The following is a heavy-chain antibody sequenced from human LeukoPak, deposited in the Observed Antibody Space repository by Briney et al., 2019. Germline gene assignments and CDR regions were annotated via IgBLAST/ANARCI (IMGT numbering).Heavy chain of an antibody. D-gene: IGHD6-13*01. CDR3: ARVSSSRRTNDAFDI. CDR2: ISSSSSYT. CDR1: GFTFSDYY. V-gene: IGHV3-11*06. J-gene: IGHJ3*02. Sequence: GGSLRLSCAASGFTFSDYYMSWIRQAPGKGLEWVSYISSSSSYTNYADSVKGRFTISRDNAKNSLYLQMNSLRAEDTAVYYCARVSSSRRTNDAFDIWGQGTMVTVSS.